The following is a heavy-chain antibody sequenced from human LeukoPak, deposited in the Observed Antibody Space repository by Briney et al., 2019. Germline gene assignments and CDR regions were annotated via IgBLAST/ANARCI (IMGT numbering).Heavy chain of an antibody. D-gene: IGHD3-22*01. J-gene: IGHJ4*02. CDR1: GYTFTSYY. CDR3: ARDTNAYSYDSSGYYPLDY. V-gene: IGHV1-46*01. CDR2: ITPSGGST. Sequence: ASVKVSCKASGYTFTSYYMHWVRQAPGQGLEWMGIITPSGGSTRYAQKFQGRVTMTRDTSTSTVYMELSSLRSEDTALYYCARDTNAYSYDSSGYYPLDYRGQGTLVTVSS.